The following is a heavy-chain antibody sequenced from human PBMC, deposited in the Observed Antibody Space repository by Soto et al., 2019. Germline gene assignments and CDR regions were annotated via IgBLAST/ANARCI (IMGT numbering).Heavy chain of an antibody. CDR1: GFKFNSYD. V-gene: IGHV3-23*01. CDR3: ANRDTSMITRYYYGMDV. CDR2: ISGSGDST. Sequence: PGGSLRLSCVASGFKFNSYDMSWVRQAPGKGLEWVSAISGSGDSTYYADSVKGRFTISRDNSKNTLYLQMNSLRAEDTAVYYCANRDTSMITRYYYGMDVWGQGTTVTVSS. D-gene: IGHD5-18*01. J-gene: IGHJ6*02.